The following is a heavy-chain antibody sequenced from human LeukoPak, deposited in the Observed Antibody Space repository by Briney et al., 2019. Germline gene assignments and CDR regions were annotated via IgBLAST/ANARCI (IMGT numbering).Heavy chain of an antibody. D-gene: IGHD6-13*01. V-gene: IGHV4-30-4*07. CDR2: IYYSGST. CDR1: GGSISSGGYS. CDR3: ARHLASGIAAAGSTPLDWFDP. Sequence: PSETLSLTCAVSGGSISSGGYSWSWIRQPPGKGLEWIGYIYYSGSTYYNPSLKSRVTISVDTSKNQFSLKLSSVTAADTAVYYCARHLASGIAAAGSTPLDWFDPWGQGTLVTVSS. J-gene: IGHJ5*02.